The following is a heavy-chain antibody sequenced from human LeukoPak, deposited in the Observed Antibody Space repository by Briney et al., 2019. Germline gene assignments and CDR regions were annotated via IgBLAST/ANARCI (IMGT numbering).Heavy chain of an antibody. V-gene: IGHV4-4*09. D-gene: IGHD5-24*01. CDR2: IYTSGST. J-gene: IGHJ3*02. Sequence: SETLSLTCTVSGGSISSYYWSWIRQPPGKGLEWIGYIYTSGSTNYNPSLKSRVTISVDTSKNQLSLKLSSVTAADTAVYYCARQGDGEDAFDIWGQGTMVTVSS. CDR3: ARQGDGEDAFDI. CDR1: GGSISSYY.